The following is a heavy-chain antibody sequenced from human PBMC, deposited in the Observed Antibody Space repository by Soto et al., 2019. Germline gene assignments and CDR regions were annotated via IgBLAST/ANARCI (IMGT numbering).Heavy chain of an antibody. D-gene: IGHD2-15*01. CDR1: GGSISSYY. V-gene: IGHV4-59*01. Sequence: SETLSLTCTVSGGSISSYYWSWIRQPPGKGLEWIGYIYYSGSTNYNPSLKSRVTISVDTSKNQFSLKLSSVTAADTAVYYCARALGYCSGGSCYPTPYYYYYYMDVWGKGTTVTVSS. CDR2: IYYSGST. CDR3: ARALGYCSGGSCYPTPYYYYYYMDV. J-gene: IGHJ6*03.